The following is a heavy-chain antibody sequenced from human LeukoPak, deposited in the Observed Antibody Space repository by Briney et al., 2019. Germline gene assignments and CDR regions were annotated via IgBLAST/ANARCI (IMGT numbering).Heavy chain of an antibody. CDR1: GFTVSSNY. Sequence: GGSLRLSCAASGFTVSSNYMSWVRQAPGKGLEWVSAISGSGGSTYYADSVKGRFTISRDNSKNTLYLQMNSLRAEDTAVYYCAKLMVRGVMSVSSDYWGQGTLVTVSS. D-gene: IGHD3-10*01. CDR2: ISGSGGST. V-gene: IGHV3-23*01. CDR3: AKLMVRGVMSVSSDY. J-gene: IGHJ4*02.